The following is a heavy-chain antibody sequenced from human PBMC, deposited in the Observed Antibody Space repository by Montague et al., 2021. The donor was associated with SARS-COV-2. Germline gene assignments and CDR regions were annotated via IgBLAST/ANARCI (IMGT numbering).Heavy chain of an antibody. CDR2: IYYSGST. V-gene: IGHV4-59*01. CDR1: GGSISSYY. D-gene: IGHD3-10*01. CDR3: ARGRRLWFGGLLLSNWSDP. Sequence: SETLSLTCTVSGGSISSYYWSWIRQPPGKGLEWIGYIYYSGSTNYNPSLKSRVTISVDTSKNQFSLKLSSVTAADTAVYYCARGRRLWFGGLLLSNWSDPWGQGTLVTVSS. J-gene: IGHJ5*02.